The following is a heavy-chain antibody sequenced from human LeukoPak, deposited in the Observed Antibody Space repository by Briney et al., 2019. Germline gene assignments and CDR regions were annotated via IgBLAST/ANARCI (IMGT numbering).Heavy chain of an antibody. J-gene: IGHJ6*03. D-gene: IGHD3-16*01. CDR1: GYTSTSYD. CDR2: MNPNSGNT. Sequence: ASVKVSCKASGYTSTSYDINWVRQATGQGLEWMGWMNPNSGNTGYAQKFQGRVTMTRNTSISTAYMELSSLRSEDTAVYYCARGCPTTMLEDYYYYMDVWGKGTTVTVSS. V-gene: IGHV1-8*01. CDR3: ARGCPTTMLEDYYYYMDV.